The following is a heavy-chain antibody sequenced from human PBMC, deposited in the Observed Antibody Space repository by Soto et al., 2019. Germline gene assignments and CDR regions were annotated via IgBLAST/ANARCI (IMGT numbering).Heavy chain of an antibody. CDR3: AKLGFVLMELYYFHQ. J-gene: IGHJ4*01. V-gene: IGHV3-23*01. D-gene: IGHD2-8*01. Sequence: PGGSLRLSCTASGFTFSSYARSWVRQAPRKELEWVSTISGNSGKTNYAESVKGRFSISRDNSKNTVHLQLDSLRAEDTAVYFCAKLGFVLMELYYFHQWGHGTLVTVYS. CDR2: ISGNSGKT. CDR1: GFTFSSYA.